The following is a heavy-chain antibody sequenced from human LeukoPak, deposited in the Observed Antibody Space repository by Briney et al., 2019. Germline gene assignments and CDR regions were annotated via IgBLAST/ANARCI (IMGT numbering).Heavy chain of an antibody. CDR3: ARPRTDAWIPMDV. CDR2: INQDGSEK. CDR1: GFTFSSYW. V-gene: IGHV3-7*01. Sequence: PGGSLRLSCAASGFTFSSYWMSWVRQAPGKGLEWVANINQDGSEKYYVDSVKGRFTISRDNAKNSLYQQMNSLRAEDTAVYYCARPRTDAWIPMDVWGKGTTVTVSS. J-gene: IGHJ6*03. D-gene: IGHD5-18*01.